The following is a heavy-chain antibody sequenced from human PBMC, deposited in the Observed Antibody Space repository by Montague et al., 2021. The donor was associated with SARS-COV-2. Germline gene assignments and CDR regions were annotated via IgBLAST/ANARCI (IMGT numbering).Heavy chain of an antibody. CDR2: ISYDGSNK. J-gene: IGHJ4*02. Sequence: SLSLSCSASGFTFSSYAMYWVRQAPGKGLEWVAVISYDGSNKYYVDSVKGRFTISRDNSKNTLYLQMNSLRAEDTAVYYCARAKGGSYSFLFDYWGQGTLVTVSS. CDR1: GFTFSSYA. D-gene: IGHD1-26*01. V-gene: IGHV3-30*04. CDR3: ARAKGGSYSFLFDY.